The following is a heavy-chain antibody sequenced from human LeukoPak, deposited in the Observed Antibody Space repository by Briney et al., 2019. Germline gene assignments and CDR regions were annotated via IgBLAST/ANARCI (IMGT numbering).Heavy chain of an antibody. CDR2: ISYDGSNK. Sequence: GGSLRLSCAASGFTFSSYALHLVRQAPGKGLELVAVISYDGSNKYYADSVKGRFTISRDNSKNTLYLQMNSLRAEDTAVYYCARVGDYSGYYYYYYMDVWGKGTTVTVSS. CDR3: ARVGDYSGYYYYYYMDV. V-gene: IGHV3-30*04. J-gene: IGHJ6*03. CDR1: GFTFSSYA. D-gene: IGHD4-17*01.